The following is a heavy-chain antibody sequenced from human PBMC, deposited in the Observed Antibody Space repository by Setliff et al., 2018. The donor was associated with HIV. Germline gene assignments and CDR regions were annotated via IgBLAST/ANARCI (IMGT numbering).Heavy chain of an antibody. J-gene: IGHJ4*02. V-gene: IGHV3-49*04. CDR3: ARGFGFLDF. CDR1: GFTFGDYA. D-gene: IGHD3-16*01. Sequence: HPGGSLRLSCTTSGFTFGDYAMTWVRQAPGKGLEWLGFIKRQTYGGKTEYAASVKGRCVISRDDSKSVAYLQMNNLKTEDSAVYYCARGFGFLDFWGQGTLVTVSS. CDR2: IKRQTYGGKT.